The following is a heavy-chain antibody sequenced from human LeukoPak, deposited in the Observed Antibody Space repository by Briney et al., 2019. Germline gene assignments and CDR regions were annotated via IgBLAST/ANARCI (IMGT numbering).Heavy chain of an antibody. CDR3: ASKYYYDSSGYYSGGRYYYYGMDV. Sequence: SETLSLTCAVYGGSFSGYYWSWIRQPPGKGLEWIGEINHSGSTNYNPSLKSRVTISVDTSKNQFSLKLSSVTAADTAVYYCASKYYYDSSGYYSGGRYYYYGMDVWGQGTTVTVSS. CDR1: GGSFSGYY. V-gene: IGHV4-34*01. D-gene: IGHD3-22*01. J-gene: IGHJ6*02. CDR2: INHSGST.